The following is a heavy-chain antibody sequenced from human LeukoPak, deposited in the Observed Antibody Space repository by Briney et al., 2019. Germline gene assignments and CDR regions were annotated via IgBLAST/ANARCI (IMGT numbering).Heavy chain of an antibody. CDR3: AREFYYYMDV. CDR2: ISAYNGNT. V-gene: IGHV1-18*01. J-gene: IGHJ6*03. Sequence: GSSVKVSCKASGGTFSSYAISWVRQAPGQGLEWMGWISAYNGNTNYAQKLQGRVTMTTDTSTSTAYMELRSLRSDDTAVYYCAREFYYYMDVWGKGTTVTASS. CDR1: GGTFSSYA.